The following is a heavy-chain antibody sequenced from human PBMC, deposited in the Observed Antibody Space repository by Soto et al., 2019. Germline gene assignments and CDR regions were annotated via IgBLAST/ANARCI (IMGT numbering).Heavy chain of an antibody. CDR1: GYTFTNYY. CDR2: INPKTGTT. CDR3: ARGREGRYYYESCGY. V-gene: IGHV1-2*06. Sequence: ASVKISCKASGYTFTNYYIHWVRKAPGQGLEWVGLINPKTGTTNDAPKFQGRVTMNSDTSTSTAYMELSSLRSEETAVFYCARGREGRYYYESCGYWGQGTLVTVSS. D-gene: IGHD3-22*01. J-gene: IGHJ4*02.